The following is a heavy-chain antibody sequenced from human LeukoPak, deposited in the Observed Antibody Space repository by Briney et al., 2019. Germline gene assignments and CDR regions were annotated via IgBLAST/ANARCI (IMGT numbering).Heavy chain of an antibody. V-gene: IGHV1-46*01. J-gene: IGHJ4*02. Sequence: ASVKVSCKASGYTFTSYYIFWVRQAPGQGLEWMGIINPSGGSTNYAQKFQGRVTMTRDTSTSTVYMELSSLRSEDTAVYYCARGGVAYSNSSRGDYWGQGTLVSVSS. CDR2: INPSGGST. CDR3: ARGGVAYSNSSRGDY. CDR1: GYTFTSYY. D-gene: IGHD6-13*01.